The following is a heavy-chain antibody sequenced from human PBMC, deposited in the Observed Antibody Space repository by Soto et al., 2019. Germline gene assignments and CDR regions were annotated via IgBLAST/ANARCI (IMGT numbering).Heavy chain of an antibody. CDR2: IIPIFGTV. V-gene: IGHV1-69*13. CDR3: ATVARGNIVATESYYYYGMDV. D-gene: IGHD5-12*01. J-gene: IGHJ6*02. CDR1: GGILSNSA. Sequence: SVKVSCKASGGILSNSAISWVRQAPGQGLEWMGGIIPIFGTVNNAQKFQGRVTITADESTSTAYMELSSLRPEDTATYYCATVARGNIVATESYYYYGMDVWGQGTTVTVSS.